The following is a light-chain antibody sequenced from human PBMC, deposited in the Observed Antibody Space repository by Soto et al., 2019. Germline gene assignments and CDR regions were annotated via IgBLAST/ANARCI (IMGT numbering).Light chain of an antibody. CDR1: QSISIW. V-gene: IGKV1-5*03. J-gene: IGKJ2*01. CDR2: KAS. CDR3: QQYDSFGYT. Sequence: DVQMTQSPSTLSASVGDRVTITCRASQSISIWLAWFQQKPGKAPKLLIYKASTLDRGVPSRFRGSSSGTEFTLTISSLQPDDSATYYCQQYDSFGYTFGQGTKVEIK.